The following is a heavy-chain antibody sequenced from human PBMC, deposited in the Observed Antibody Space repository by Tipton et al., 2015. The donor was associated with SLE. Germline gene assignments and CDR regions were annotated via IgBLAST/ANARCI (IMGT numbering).Heavy chain of an antibody. D-gene: IGHD4-17*01. CDR1: GYTFTGYD. V-gene: IGHV1-8*01. CDR2: MNPNSGNT. J-gene: IGHJ4*02. CDR3: ARGGSFDGDYVY. Sequence: QLVQSGAEGTKPGASVKVSCKASGYTFTGYDINWVRQATGQGLEWMGWMNPNSGNTGYAQKFQGRVTMTRNTSISTAYMELSSLRSEDTAVYYCARGGSFDGDYVYWGQGTLVTVSS.